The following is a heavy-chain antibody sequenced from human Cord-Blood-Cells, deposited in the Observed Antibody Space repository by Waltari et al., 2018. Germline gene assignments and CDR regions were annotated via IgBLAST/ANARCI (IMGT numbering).Heavy chain of an antibody. D-gene: IGHD1-26*01. V-gene: IGHV1-24*01. J-gene: IGHJ4*02. CDR1: GYTLTALS. Sequence: QVQLVPAGAEVKKPGASVQVSCKVSGYTLTALSLHWVRQAPGKGLEWTGGFDPEDGETIYAQKFQGRVTMTEDTSTDTAYMELSSLRSEDTAVYYCATELGGSGSFDYWGRGTLVTVSS. CDR2: FDPEDGET. CDR3: ATELGGSGSFDY.